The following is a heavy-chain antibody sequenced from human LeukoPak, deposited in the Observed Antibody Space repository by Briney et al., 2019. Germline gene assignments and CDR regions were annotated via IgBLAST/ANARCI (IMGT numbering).Heavy chain of an antibody. CDR2: ISGSGGST. Sequence: PGGSLRLSCAASGFTFSSYSMNWVRQAPGKGLEWVSAISGSGGSTYYADSVKGRFTISRDNSKNTLYLQMNSLRAEDTAVYYCAKSLTRLTWELLCYFDYWGQGTLVTVSS. V-gene: IGHV3-23*01. J-gene: IGHJ4*02. D-gene: IGHD1-26*01. CDR3: AKSLTRLTWELLCYFDY. CDR1: GFTFSSYS.